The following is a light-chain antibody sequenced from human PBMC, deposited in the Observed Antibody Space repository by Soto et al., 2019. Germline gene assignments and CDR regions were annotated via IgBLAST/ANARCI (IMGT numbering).Light chain of an antibody. V-gene: IGKV3-11*01. Sequence: IVLTQSPGTLSFAPWERATLSCRASQSVSSYLAWYQQKPGQAPRLLIYDASNRATGIPARFSGSGSGTDFTLTISSLEPEDFAVYYCQQRSNFGQGTKVDIK. J-gene: IGKJ1*01. CDR1: QSVSSY. CDR2: DAS. CDR3: QQRSN.